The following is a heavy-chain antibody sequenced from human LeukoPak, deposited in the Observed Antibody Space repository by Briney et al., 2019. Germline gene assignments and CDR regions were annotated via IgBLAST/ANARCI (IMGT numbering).Heavy chain of an antibody. V-gene: IGHV3-33*01. CDR3: ARDGGSGITYNSFDP. D-gene: IGHD3-10*01. Sequence: GSLRLSCAAPGFAFSRHGMQWVRQAPGKGLEWVASIWYDGVNKYYADFVKGRITISRDNSKNTFYLQMNSLRAEDTAVYYCARDGGSGITYNSFDPWGQGTLVTVSS. J-gene: IGHJ5*02. CDR1: GFAFSRHG. CDR2: IWYDGVNK.